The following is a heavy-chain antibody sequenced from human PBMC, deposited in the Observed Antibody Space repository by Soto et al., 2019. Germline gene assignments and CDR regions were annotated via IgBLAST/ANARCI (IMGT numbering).Heavy chain of an antibody. J-gene: IGHJ6*02. CDR1: GGTFSSYA. Sequence: GASVKVSCKASGGTFSSYAISWVRQAPGQGLEWMGGIIPIFGTANYAQKFQGRVTITADESTSTAYMELSSLRSEDTAVYYCARQPPHYDFWSGLTSGYYYYYYGMDVWGQGTTVTVSS. V-gene: IGHV1-69*13. D-gene: IGHD3-3*01. CDR3: ARQPPHYDFWSGLTSGYYYYYYGMDV. CDR2: IIPIFGTA.